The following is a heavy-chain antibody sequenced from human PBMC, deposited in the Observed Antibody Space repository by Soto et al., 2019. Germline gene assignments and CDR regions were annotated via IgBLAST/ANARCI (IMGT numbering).Heavy chain of an antibody. CDR1: GFSLNTGGVG. CDR2: IYWDDDE. D-gene: IGHD3-10*01. CDR3: VRNWRYYGGDYYDGMDA. Sequence: ITLKESGPTLVKPTQTLTLTCTFSGFSLNTGGVGVGWVRQPRGKAMEWLALIYWDDDERYRPSLRSRLNITXHXSXTXXVLTMTNMDPGDTATYYCVRNWRYYGGDYYDGMDAWGQGTTVTVSS. J-gene: IGHJ6*02. V-gene: IGHV2-5*02.